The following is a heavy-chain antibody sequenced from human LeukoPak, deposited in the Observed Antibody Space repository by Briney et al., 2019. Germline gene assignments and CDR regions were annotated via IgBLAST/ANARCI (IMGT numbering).Heavy chain of an antibody. V-gene: IGHV4-59*01. CDR1: GGSISSYY. J-gene: IGHJ4*02. CDR2: IYYSGST. CDR3: ARDEGFLDY. D-gene: IGHD3-3*01. Sequence: SETLSLTCTVSGGSISSYYWSWIRQPPGKGLEWIGYIYYSGSTNYNPSLKSRVTISVDTSKNQFSLKLSSVTAADTAAYYCARDEGFLDYWGQGTLVTVSS.